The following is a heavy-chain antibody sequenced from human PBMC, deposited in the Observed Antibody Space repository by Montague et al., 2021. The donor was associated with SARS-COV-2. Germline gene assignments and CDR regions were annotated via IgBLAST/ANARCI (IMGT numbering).Heavy chain of an antibody. CDR2: ISSSGSTI. CDR3: ARPYYYYGMDV. Sequence: SLRLSCAASGFTFSSYEMNWVRQAPGKELEWVSYISSSGSTIYYADSVKGRFTISRDNAKNSLYLQMNSLRAEDTAVYYCARPYYYYGMDVWGQGTTVTVSS. V-gene: IGHV3-48*03. CDR1: GFTFSSYE. J-gene: IGHJ6*02.